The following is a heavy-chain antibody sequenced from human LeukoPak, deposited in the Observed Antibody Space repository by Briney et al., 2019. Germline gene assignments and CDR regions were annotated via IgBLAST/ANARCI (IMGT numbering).Heavy chain of an antibody. J-gene: IGHJ4*02. CDR3: ARGSYCSSTSCYIPSDY. CDR1: GGSISSGSYY. CDR2: IYTSGST. Sequence: PSETLSLTCTVSGGSISSGSYYWSWIRQPAGKGLEWIGRIYTSGSTNYNPSLKSRVTISVDTSMNQFSLKLSSVTAADTAVYYCARGSYCSSTSCYIPSDYWGQGTLVSVSS. V-gene: IGHV4-61*02. D-gene: IGHD2-2*02.